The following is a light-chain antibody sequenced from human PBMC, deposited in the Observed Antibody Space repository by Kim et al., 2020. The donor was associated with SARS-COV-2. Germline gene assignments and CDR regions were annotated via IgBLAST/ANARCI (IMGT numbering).Light chain of an antibody. CDR1: QGVNNN. J-gene: IGKJ4*01. CDR2: DAS. Sequence: EIVMTQSPATLSVSPGETTTLSCRASQGVNNNLAWYQHKPGQAPTLLLYDASPRATGIPGRCSGSGSGTEFTLSIISLQSEDFAVYYCEQYLEWPLTFGGGTKVDIK. CDR3: EQYLEWPLT. V-gene: IGKV3-15*01.